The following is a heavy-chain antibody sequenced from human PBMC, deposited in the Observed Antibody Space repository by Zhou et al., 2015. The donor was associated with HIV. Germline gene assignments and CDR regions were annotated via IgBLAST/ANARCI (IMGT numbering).Heavy chain of an antibody. D-gene: IGHD6-13*01. J-gene: IGHJ4*02. Sequence: QVQLVQSGAEEKKPGASVKVSCKASGYTFTSYAMHWVRQAPGQRLEWMGWINAGNGNTKYSQKFQGRVTITRDTSASTAYMELSSLRSEDTAVYYCAREGIAAAGTPDYWGQGTLGHRLL. CDR1: GYTFTSYA. CDR3: AREGIAAAGTPDY. CDR2: INAGNGNT. V-gene: IGHV1-3*05.